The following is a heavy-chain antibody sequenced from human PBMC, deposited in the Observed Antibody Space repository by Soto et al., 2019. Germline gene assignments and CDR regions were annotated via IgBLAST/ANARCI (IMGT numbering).Heavy chain of an antibody. J-gene: IGHJ5*02. CDR3: TREEAGNNWFDP. V-gene: IGHV6-1*01. CDR1: GDSVSSNSAA. CDR2: TYYRSKWYN. Sequence: SQTLSLTCXISGDSVSSNSAAWNWIRQSPSRGLEWLGRTYYRSKWYNDYPVSVKSRITIKADTTKNHFSLQLNSVTPEDTAVYYCTREEAGNNWFDPWGQGTLVTVSS. D-gene: IGHD6-19*01.